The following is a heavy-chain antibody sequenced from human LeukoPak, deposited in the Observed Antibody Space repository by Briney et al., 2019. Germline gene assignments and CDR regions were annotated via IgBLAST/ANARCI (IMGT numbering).Heavy chain of an antibody. CDR1: GYTFTGYY. Sequence: ASVKVSCKASGYTFTGYYMHWVRQAPGQGLEWMGWINPNSGGTNYAQKFQGRVTMTRDTSISTAYMELSRLRSDDTAVYYCAREWGGYCSSTSCYYDYWGQGTLVTVSS. CDR3: AREWGGYCSSTSCYYDY. J-gene: IGHJ4*02. CDR2: INPNSGGT. V-gene: IGHV1-2*02. D-gene: IGHD2-2*01.